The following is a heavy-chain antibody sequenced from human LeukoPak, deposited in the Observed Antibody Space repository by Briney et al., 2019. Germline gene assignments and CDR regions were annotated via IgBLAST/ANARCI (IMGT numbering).Heavy chain of an antibody. Sequence: SETLSLTCTVSGGSISSSSYYWGWIRQPPGKGLEWIGSIYYSGSTYYNPSLRSRVTISVDTSKNQFSLNLSSVTAADTAVYYCARAFSSSHRLDLDYWGQGTLLTVSS. CDR1: GGSISSSSYY. CDR2: IYYSGST. J-gene: IGHJ4*02. D-gene: IGHD6-13*01. V-gene: IGHV4-39*07. CDR3: ARAFSSSHRLDLDY.